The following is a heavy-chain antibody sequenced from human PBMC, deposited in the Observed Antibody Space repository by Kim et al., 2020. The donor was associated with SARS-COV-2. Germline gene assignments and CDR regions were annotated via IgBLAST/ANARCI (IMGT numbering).Heavy chain of an antibody. CDR3: VRTWELPGGPFDY. Sequence: GGSLRLSCTASGFSFHTYEMNWVRQAPGKRPEWVSNISSSGSTTYYADSVTGRFTISRDNARNSLYLQLNSLRVEDTAVYYCVRTWELPGGPFDYWGQGAVVTVSS. V-gene: IGHV3-48*03. D-gene: IGHD1-26*01. CDR2: ISSSGSTT. J-gene: IGHJ4*02. CDR1: GFSFHTYE.